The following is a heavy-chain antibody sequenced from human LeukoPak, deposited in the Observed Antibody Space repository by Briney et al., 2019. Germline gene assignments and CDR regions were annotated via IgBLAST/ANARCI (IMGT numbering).Heavy chain of an antibody. CDR3: ARDGRDTAMGSPYYYGMDV. CDR1: GFTFSSYW. D-gene: IGHD5-18*01. J-gene: IGHJ6*02. Sequence: PGGSLRLSCAASGFTFSSYWMHWVRQAPGKGLVWVSRINSDGSSTSYADSVKGRFTISRDNAKNTLYLQMNSLRAEDTAVYYCARDGRDTAMGSPYYYGMDVWGQGTTVTVSS. V-gene: IGHV3-74*01. CDR2: INSDGSST.